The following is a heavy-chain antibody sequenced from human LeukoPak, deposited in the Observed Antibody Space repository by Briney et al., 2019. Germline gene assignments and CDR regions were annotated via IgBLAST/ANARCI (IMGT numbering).Heavy chain of an antibody. CDR2: MNPNSGNT. Sequence: ASVKVSCKVSGYTLTELSMHWVRQAPGKGLEWMGWMNPNSGNTGYAQKFQGRVTMTRNTSISTAYMELSSLRSEDTAVYYCARGRGVVSHNWFDPWGQGTLVTVSS. CDR1: GYTLTELS. V-gene: IGHV1-8*01. CDR3: ARGRGVVSHNWFDP. J-gene: IGHJ5*02.